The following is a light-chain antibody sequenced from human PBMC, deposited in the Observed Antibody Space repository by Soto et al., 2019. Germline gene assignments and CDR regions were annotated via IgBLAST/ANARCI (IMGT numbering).Light chain of an antibody. V-gene: IGKV1-5*03. CDR2: KAS. CDR1: QSVRTW. CDR3: QQYNSYSLFT. J-gene: IGKJ3*01. Sequence: DIQMTQSPSTLSASVGDTVIITCRASQSVRTWLAWYQQKPGKVPNLLIYKASTLESGVPSRFSGSGSGTEFTLTITSLQPDDFATSYCQQYNSYSLFTFGPGTQLDI.